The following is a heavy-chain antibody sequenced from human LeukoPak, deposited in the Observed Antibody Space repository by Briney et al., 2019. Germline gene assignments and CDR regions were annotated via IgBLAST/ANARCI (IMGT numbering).Heavy chain of an antibody. D-gene: IGHD3-10*01. CDR2: IKQDGSEK. CDR3: ARPMVRGVRSGRQNWFDP. Sequence: QSGGSLRLSCAASGFTFSSYWMSWVRQAPGKGLEWVANIKQDGSEKYYVDSVKGRFTISRDNAKNSLYLQMNSLRAEDTAVYYCARPMVRGVRSGRQNWFDPWGQGTLVTVSS. V-gene: IGHV3-7*03. J-gene: IGHJ5*02. CDR1: GFTFSSYW.